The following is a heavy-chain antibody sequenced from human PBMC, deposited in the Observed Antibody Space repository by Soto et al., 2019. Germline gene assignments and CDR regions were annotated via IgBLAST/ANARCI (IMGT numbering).Heavy chain of an antibody. V-gene: IGHV3-66*01. Sequence: EVQLVESGGGLVQPGGSLRLSRAASGFTVTTNYMSWVRQPPGKGLEWVSVVYSGGSTYYADSVKGRFTVSRDNSKNTLYLQMNSLRAEDTAVYYCARDFSGKNDAFDIWGQGTVVTVSS. CDR2: VYSGGST. D-gene: IGHD3-10*01. CDR1: GFTVTTNY. J-gene: IGHJ3*02. CDR3: ARDFSGKNDAFDI.